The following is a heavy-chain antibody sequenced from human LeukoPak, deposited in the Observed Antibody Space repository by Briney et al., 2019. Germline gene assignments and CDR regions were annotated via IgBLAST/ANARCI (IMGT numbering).Heavy chain of an antibody. Sequence: PSETLSLTCTVSGGSISSYYWSWIRQPPGKGLEWIGYIYYSGSTNYNPSLKSRVTISVDTSKNQFSLKLSSVTAADTAVYYCARDFFHYDGSEDYWGQGTLVTVSS. CDR3: ARDFFHYDGSEDY. J-gene: IGHJ4*02. D-gene: IGHD3-22*01. V-gene: IGHV4-59*01. CDR2: IYYSGST. CDR1: GGSISSYY.